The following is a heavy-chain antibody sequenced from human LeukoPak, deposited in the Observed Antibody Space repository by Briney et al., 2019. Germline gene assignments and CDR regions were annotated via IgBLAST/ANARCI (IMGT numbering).Heavy chain of an antibody. D-gene: IGHD5-18*01. CDR2: INHSGST. V-gene: IGHV4-34*01. J-gene: IGHJ4*02. Sequence: PSETLSLTCAVYGGSFSGYYWSWIRQPPGKGLEWIGEINHSGSTNYSPSLKSRVTISVDTSKNQFSLKLSSVTAADTAVYYCARALAWIQGPTWDYWGQGTLVTVSS. CDR1: GGSFSGYY. CDR3: ARALAWIQGPTWDY.